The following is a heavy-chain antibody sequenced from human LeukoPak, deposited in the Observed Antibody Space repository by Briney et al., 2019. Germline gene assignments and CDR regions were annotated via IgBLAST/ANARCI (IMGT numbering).Heavy chain of an antibody. Sequence: PGGSLRLSCAASGFTFSTYGMSWVRQAPGKGLEWVSAISGSGGSTNYADSVKGRFTISRDNSKNTVSLQMNSLRAEDTALYYCARGLDWGAFDAWGQGTLVTVSS. D-gene: IGHD3-9*01. CDR1: GFTFSTYG. V-gene: IGHV3-23*01. J-gene: IGHJ5*02. CDR3: ARGLDWGAFDA. CDR2: ISGSGGST.